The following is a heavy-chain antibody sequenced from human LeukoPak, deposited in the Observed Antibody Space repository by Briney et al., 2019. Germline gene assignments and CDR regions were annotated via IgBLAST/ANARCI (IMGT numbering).Heavy chain of an antibody. D-gene: IGHD6-13*01. Sequence: GGSLRPSCAASGFTFSSYGMHWVRQAPGKGLEWVAFIRYDGSNKYYADSVKGRFTISRDNSKNTLYLQMNSLRAEDTAVYYCAKVLYSSSWRAFDYWGQGTLVTVSS. V-gene: IGHV3-30*02. CDR1: GFTFSSYG. CDR3: AKVLYSSSWRAFDY. J-gene: IGHJ4*02. CDR2: IRYDGSNK.